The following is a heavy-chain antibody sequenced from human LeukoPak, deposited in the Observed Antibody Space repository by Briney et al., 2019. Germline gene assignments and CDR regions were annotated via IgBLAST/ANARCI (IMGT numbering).Heavy chain of an antibody. CDR1: GGSISSYS. CDR3: ARWSSGSYYYVDF. J-gene: IGHJ4*02. CDR2: VYSSGST. V-gene: IGHV4-4*07. D-gene: IGHD3-22*01. Sequence: SETLSLTCTVSGGSISSYSWSWIRQPAGKGLEWIGRVYSSGSTSYNPSLKSRVTLSVDTSKNQFSLNLRSVTAADTAVYYRARWSSGSYYYVDFWGQGTLVTVSS.